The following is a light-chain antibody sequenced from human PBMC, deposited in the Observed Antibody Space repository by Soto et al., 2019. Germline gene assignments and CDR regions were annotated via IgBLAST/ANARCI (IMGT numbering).Light chain of an antibody. V-gene: IGLV1-47*01. CDR2: RNN. CDR3: AAWDESWRGV. CDR1: SSNIGSNY. Sequence: QSVLNQPPSASGTPGQRVTISCSGSSSNIGSNYVYWYQQLPGTAPKLLIYRNNQRPSGVPDRFSGSKSGTSASLAISGLRSEDEADYYFAAWDESWRGVCGSRTKLTV. J-gene: IGLJ1*01.